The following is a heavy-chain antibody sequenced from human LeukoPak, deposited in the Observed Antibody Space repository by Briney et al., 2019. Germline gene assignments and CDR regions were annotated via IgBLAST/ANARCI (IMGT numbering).Heavy chain of an antibody. CDR3: ARVNSVRGVIHYYYYGMDV. Sequence: SETLSLTCAVYGGSFSGYYWSWIRQPPGKGLELIGEINHSGSTNYNPSLNSRVTISVDTSKNQFSLQLSSVTAADTAVYYSARVNSVRGVIHYYYYGMDVWGQGTTVTVSS. CDR2: INHSGST. J-gene: IGHJ6*02. V-gene: IGHV4-34*01. D-gene: IGHD3-10*01. CDR1: GGSFSGYY.